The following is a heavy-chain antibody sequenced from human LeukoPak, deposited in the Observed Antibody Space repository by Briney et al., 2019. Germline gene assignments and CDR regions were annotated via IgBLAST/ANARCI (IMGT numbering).Heavy chain of an antibody. CDR2: ISYSGST. CDR3: ARDGGRTSSDAVEI. V-gene: IGHV4-59*12. CDR1: GGSFGNYY. Sequence: SETLSLTCTVSGGSFGNYYWSWIRQPPGKGLEWIGYISYSGSTNYNPSLKSRVTMSVDTSKNQFSLKLTSVTAADTAVYYCARDGGRTSSDAVEIWGQGTMVTVSS. J-gene: IGHJ3*02. D-gene: IGHD2-2*01.